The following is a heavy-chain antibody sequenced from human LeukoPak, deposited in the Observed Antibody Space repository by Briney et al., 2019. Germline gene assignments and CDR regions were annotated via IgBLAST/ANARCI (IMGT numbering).Heavy chain of an antibody. CDR3: AKEGDDSSGYPMAEYLQH. V-gene: IGHV3-33*06. CDR2: IWYDGSNK. CDR1: GFTFSSYG. J-gene: IGHJ1*01. D-gene: IGHD3-22*01. Sequence: GRSLRLSCAASGFTFSSYGMHWVRQAPGKGLEWVAVIWYDGSNKYYADSVKGRFTISRDNSKNTLYLQMNSLRAEDTAVYYCAKEGDDSSGYPMAEYLQHWGQGTLVTVSS.